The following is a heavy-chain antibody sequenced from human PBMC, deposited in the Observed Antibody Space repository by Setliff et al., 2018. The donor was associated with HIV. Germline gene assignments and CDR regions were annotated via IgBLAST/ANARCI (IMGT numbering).Heavy chain of an antibody. CDR1: GGSISSSTTYS. J-gene: IGHJ4*02. CDR2: IHYDEKT. CDR3: AREPDY. V-gene: IGHV4-39*02. Sequence: SETLSLTCTVSGGSISSSTTYSWAWIRQPPGKGLEYIGSIHYDEKTYYNPSLKSRVTISIDTSKNQFSLRLTSVTAADTAVYFCAREPDYWSQGTLVTVSS.